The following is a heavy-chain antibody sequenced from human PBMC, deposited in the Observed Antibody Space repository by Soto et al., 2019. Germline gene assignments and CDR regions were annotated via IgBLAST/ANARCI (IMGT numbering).Heavy chain of an antibody. CDR2: IVPLFATP. Sequence: GASVKVSCKASGGTFNKYSIDWVRQAPGQGLERMGGIVPLFATPNYAQKFQGRVTITADEVTNTVYMDLRSLRSEDTGVYYCARQLDHDRRGYYYDHWGQGTQVTVSS. V-gene: IGHV1-69*13. D-gene: IGHD3-22*01. CDR3: ARQLDHDRRGYYYDH. J-gene: IGHJ5*02. CDR1: GGTFNKYS.